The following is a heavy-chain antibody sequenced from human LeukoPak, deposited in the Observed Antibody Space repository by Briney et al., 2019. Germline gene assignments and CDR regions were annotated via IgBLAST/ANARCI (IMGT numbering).Heavy chain of an antibody. CDR3: ARKGSPGYSYGNGHDY. J-gene: IGHJ4*03. D-gene: IGHD5-18*01. CDR2: IYYSGST. CDR1: GGSISSYY. Sequence: SETLSLTCTVSGGSISSYYWSWIRQPPGKGLEWIGYIYYSGSTNYNPSLKSRVTMSVDTSRNQFSLKLSSMTAADTAVYYCARKGSPGYSYGNGHDYWGQGTLVTVSS. V-gene: IGHV4-59*01.